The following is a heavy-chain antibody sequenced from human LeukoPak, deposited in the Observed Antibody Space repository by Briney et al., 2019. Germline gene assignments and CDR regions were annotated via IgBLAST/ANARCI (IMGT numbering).Heavy chain of an antibody. J-gene: IGHJ5*02. V-gene: IGHV3-53*01. Sequence: GGSLRLSCAASGFTVSSNYMSWVRQAPGKGLEWVSVIYSGGSTYYADSVKGRFTISRDNSKNTLYLQMNSLRAEDTAVYYCARTTYDILTGFLFDPWGQGTLVTVSS. CDR2: IYSGGST. CDR1: GFTVSSNY. D-gene: IGHD3-9*01. CDR3: ARTTYDILTGFLFDP.